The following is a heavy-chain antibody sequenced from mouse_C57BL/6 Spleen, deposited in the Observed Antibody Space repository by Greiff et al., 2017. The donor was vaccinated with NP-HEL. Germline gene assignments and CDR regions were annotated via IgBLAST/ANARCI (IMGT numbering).Heavy chain of an antibody. Sequence: VQLQQSGPELVKPGASVKISCKASGYTFTDYYMNWVKQSHGKSLEWIGDINPNNGGTSYNQKFKGKATLTVDKSSSTAYMELRSLTSEDSAVYYCARIYYDYDGFDYWGQGTTLTVSS. D-gene: IGHD2-4*01. CDR1: GYTFTDYY. V-gene: IGHV1-26*01. CDR3: ARIYYDYDGFDY. J-gene: IGHJ2*01. CDR2: INPNNGGT.